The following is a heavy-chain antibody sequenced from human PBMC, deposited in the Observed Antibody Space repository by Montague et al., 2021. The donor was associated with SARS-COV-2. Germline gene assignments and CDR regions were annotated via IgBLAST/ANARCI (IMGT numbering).Heavy chain of an antibody. CDR3: AREKRHYCSSTSCYDNYYYDYNGMDV. CDR1: GGSISSGGYY. J-gene: IGHJ6*02. V-gene: IGHV4-31*03. Sequence: TLSLTCTVSGGSISSGGYYWSWIRQHPGKGLEWIGYIYYSGSTYYXPSLKSRVTISVDTSRNQFSLKLSSVTAADTAVYYCAREKRHYCSSTSCYDNYYYDYNGMDVWGQGTTVTVSS. CDR2: IYYSGST. D-gene: IGHD2-2*01.